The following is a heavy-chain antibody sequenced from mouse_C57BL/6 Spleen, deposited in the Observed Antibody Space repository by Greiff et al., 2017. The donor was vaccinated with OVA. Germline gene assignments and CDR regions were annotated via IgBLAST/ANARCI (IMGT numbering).Heavy chain of an antibody. D-gene: IGHD1-1*01. Sequence: QVQLQQSGAELVRPGTSVKVSCKASGYAFTNYLIEWVKQRPGQGLEWIGVINPGSGGTNYNEKFKGKATLTADKSSSTAYMQLSSLTSEDSAVYCCARGTTVGWYFDVWGTGTTVTVSS. V-gene: IGHV1-54*01. J-gene: IGHJ1*03. CDR1: GYAFTNYL. CDR2: INPGSGGT. CDR3: ARGTTVGWYFDV.